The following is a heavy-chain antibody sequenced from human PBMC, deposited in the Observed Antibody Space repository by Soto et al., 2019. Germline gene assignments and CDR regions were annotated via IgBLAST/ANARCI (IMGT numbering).Heavy chain of an antibody. Sequence: GASVKVSCKASGYTFTSYGISWVRQAPGQGLEWMGWISAYNGNTNYAQKLQGRVTMTTGTSTSTAYMELRSLRSDGTAVYYCARYPFYSSGLGAFDIWGQGAMVTVSS. CDR1: GYTFTSYG. CDR3: ARYPFYSSGLGAFDI. D-gene: IGHD6-19*01. V-gene: IGHV1-18*04. J-gene: IGHJ3*02. CDR2: ISAYNGNT.